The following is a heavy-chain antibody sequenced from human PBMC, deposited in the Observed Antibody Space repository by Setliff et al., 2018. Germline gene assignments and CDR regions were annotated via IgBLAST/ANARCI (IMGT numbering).Heavy chain of an antibody. D-gene: IGHD2-21*02. CDR2: IIHSGST. CDR1: GGSISSYY. Sequence: SETLSLTCTVSGGSISSYYWSWIRQPAGKGLEWIGEIIHSGSTNYNPSLKSRVTISMDTSKNQFSLKVSSVTATDTAVYYCARDLGHGGDSDYWGQGILVTVSS. V-gene: IGHV4-4*07. J-gene: IGHJ4*02. CDR3: ARDLGHGGDSDY.